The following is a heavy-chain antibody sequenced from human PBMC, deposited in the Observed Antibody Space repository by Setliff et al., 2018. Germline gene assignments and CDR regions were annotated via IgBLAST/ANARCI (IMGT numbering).Heavy chain of an antibody. CDR1: GGTFDGYS. CDR3: ARPRSPKISIFGVTPFDY. V-gene: IGHV1-69*06. D-gene: IGHD3-3*01. J-gene: IGHJ4*02. CDR2: STPILLTP. Sequence: SVKVSCKASGGTFDGYSFTWLRQAPGQGLEWVGGSTPILLTPNYAQKFQGRITITADKSTSTAYMELSGLRSDDTAVYFCARPRSPKISIFGVTPFDYWGQGTLVTVSS.